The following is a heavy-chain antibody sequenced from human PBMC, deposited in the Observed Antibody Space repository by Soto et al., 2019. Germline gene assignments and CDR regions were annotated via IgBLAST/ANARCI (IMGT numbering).Heavy chain of an antibody. CDR3: ATGENYYGSGSYSTEDNWFDP. J-gene: IGHJ5*02. CDR1: GYTLTELS. CDR2: FDPEDGET. Sequence: ASVKVSCKVSGYTLTELSMHWVRRAPGKGLEWMGGFDPEDGETIYAQKFQGRVTMTEDTSTDTAYMELSSLRSEDTAVYYCATGENYYGSGSYSTEDNWFDPWGQGTLVTVSS. D-gene: IGHD3-10*01. V-gene: IGHV1-24*01.